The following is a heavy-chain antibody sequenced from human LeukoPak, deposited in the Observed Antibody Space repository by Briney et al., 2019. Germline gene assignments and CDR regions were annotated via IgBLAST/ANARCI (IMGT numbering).Heavy chain of an antibody. Sequence: SETLSLTCAAYGGSFSGYYWSWIRQPPGKGLEWIGEINHSGSTNYNPCLKSGGTISVDTSKNQFSLKLSSVTAADTAVYYCARRALRYSSSWYFDYWGQGTLVTVSS. J-gene: IGHJ4*02. V-gene: IGHV4-34*01. CDR2: INHSGST. D-gene: IGHD6-13*01. CDR3: ARRALRYSSSWYFDY. CDR1: GGSFSGYY.